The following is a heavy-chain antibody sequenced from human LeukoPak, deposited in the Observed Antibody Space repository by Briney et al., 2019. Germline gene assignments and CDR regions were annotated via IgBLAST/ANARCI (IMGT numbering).Heavy chain of an antibody. Sequence: PSETLSLTCTVSGYSISSGFYWGWIRQPPGKGLEWIGSIYYSGSTYYNPSLKSRVTISVDTSKNQFSLKLSSVTAADTAVYYCARSVIMITFGGVTSFNYWGQGTLVTVSS. V-gene: IGHV4-38-2*02. D-gene: IGHD3-16*01. CDR2: IYYSGST. J-gene: IGHJ4*02. CDR3: ARSVIMITFGGVTSFNY. CDR1: GYSISSGFY.